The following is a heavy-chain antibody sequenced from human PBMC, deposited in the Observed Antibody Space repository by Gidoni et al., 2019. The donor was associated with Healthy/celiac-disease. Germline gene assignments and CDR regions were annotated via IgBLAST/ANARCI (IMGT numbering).Heavy chain of an antibody. D-gene: IGHD6-13*01. J-gene: IGHJ4*02. CDR2: VYYRGTT. Sequence: GSVSNADYYWGWIRQSPGKGLEWIGTVYYRGTTYYNPSLKSRVTISPDTSQNHFSLRLSSVTAADTAVYYCARDVRYSSSWSHFDFWGQGTLVTVSS. V-gene: IGHV4-39*07. CDR1: GSVSNADYY. CDR3: ARDVRYSSSWSHFDF.